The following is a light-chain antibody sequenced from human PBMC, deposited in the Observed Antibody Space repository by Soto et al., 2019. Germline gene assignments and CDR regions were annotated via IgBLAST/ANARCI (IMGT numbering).Light chain of an antibody. J-gene: IGKJ1*01. V-gene: IGKV1-5*01. Sequence: DIQMTQSPSTLSASVGDRVTITCRASQSISSWLAWYQQKPGKAPKLLIFDAFSLESGVPSRFSGSGSGTEFTLTISSLQPDDFATYYCQKYNSAPWTFGQGTKVDI. CDR3: QKYNSAPWT. CDR1: QSISSW. CDR2: DAF.